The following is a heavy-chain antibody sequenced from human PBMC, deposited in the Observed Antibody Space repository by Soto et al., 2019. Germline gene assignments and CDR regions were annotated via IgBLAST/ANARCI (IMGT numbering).Heavy chain of an antibody. V-gene: IGHV4-31*03. J-gene: IGHJ3*02. D-gene: IGHD3-10*01. Sequence: QVQLQESGPGLVKPSQTLSLTCTVSGGSISSGGYYWSWIRKHPGKGLEWIGDIYYSGSTYYNPSLKSRVTISVDTSKNQFSLKLSSVTAADTAVYYCARDSGGLENPGAFDIWGQGTMVTVSS. CDR2: IYYSGST. CDR3: ARDSGGLENPGAFDI. CDR1: GGSISSGGYY.